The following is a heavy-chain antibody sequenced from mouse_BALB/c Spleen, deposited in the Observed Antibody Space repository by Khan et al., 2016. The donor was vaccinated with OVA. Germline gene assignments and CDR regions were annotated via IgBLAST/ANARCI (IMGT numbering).Heavy chain of an antibody. Sequence: QVQLKQSGPGLVAPSQSLSITCTVSGFSLTNYGVHWVRQPPGKGLEWLVAIWSDGYTTYNSALKSRLSISKDNSKSQVFLKMNSLQTDDTAIYDCARYRFGYAMDYWGQGTSVTVSA. CDR2: IWSDGYT. CDR1: GFSLTNYG. D-gene: IGHD2-14*01. CDR3: ARYRFGYAMDY. J-gene: IGHJ4*01. V-gene: IGHV2-6*02.